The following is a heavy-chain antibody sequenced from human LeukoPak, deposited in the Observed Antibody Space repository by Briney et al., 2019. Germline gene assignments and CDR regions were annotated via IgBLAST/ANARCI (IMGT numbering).Heavy chain of an antibody. CDR2: INPHSGGT. CDR3: ARDQAADGPTTDRSIFAVAVDYGMDV. CDR1: GYTFSAYY. Sequence: ASVRVSCKASGYTFSAYYIHWVRRAPGQGLEWMGWINPHSGGTNYAQKFQGRVTMTRDTSVDSAYMELNSLTSGDTAVYYCARDQAADGPTTDRSIFAVAVDYGMDVWGQGTTVTV. D-gene: IGHD3-3*01. J-gene: IGHJ6*02. V-gene: IGHV1-2*02.